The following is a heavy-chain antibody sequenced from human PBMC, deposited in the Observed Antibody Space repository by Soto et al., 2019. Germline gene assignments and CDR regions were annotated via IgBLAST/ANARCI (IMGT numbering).Heavy chain of an antibody. CDR2: ISGSSSAI. J-gene: IGHJ4*02. Sequence: EVQLVESGGGLVQPGGSLRLSCAASGFTFSSYSLNWVRQAPGEGLEWVSYISGSSSAIYFADSVKGRFTISRDNAKNALYLQMNTLTSEDTAVYYCARERYSGYPSLDCWGQGTLVIVSS. V-gene: IGHV3-48*01. CDR3: ARERYSGYPSLDC. D-gene: IGHD5-12*01. CDR1: GFTFSSYS.